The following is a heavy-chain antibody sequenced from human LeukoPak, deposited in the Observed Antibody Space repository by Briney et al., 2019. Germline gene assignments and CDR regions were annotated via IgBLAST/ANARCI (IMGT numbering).Heavy chain of an antibody. CDR3: ARDELAFWSGYTHFDY. CDR1: GFTFSSYW. V-gene: IGHV3-7*01. D-gene: IGHD3-3*01. Sequence: PGGSLRLSCAASGFTFSSYWMSWVRQAPGKGLEWVANIKQDGSEKYYVDSVKGRFTIARDNAKNSLYLQMNSLRAEDTAVYYCARDELAFWSGYTHFDYWGQGTLVTVSS. CDR2: IKQDGSEK. J-gene: IGHJ4*02.